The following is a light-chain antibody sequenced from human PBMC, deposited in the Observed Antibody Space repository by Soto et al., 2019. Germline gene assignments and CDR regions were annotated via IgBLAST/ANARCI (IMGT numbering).Light chain of an antibody. CDR1: RDISNS. CDR3: EQTSAFPRT. J-gene: IGKJ1*01. Sequence: DIQMTQSPSSVSASVGDRLTITCRASRDISNSLAWYQQTPGKAPKLLLRGASSLHRGAPSRFSGGGAGTEFNLTVSSLQPEDFATYNCEQTSAFPRTFGQGTMV. CDR2: GAS. V-gene: IGKV1-12*01.